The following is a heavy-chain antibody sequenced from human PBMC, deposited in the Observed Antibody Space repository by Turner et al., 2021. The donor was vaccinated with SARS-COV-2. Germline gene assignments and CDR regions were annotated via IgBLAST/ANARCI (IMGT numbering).Heavy chain of an antibody. V-gene: IGHV4-59*08. CDR1: GGSISSKS. J-gene: IGHJ6*02. Sequence: QVQLQESGPGLGRPSETLSLPCTVSGGSISSKSWSWIRQSPGRGLEWIGYFYKIGSIDYNPTLRSRVTISVDTSKNQLALNLISVTAADTAVYYCARHQGSASGYDHGMNVWGQGTAVIVSS. D-gene: IGHD1-26*01. CDR2: FYKIGSI. CDR3: ARHQGSASGYDHGMNV.